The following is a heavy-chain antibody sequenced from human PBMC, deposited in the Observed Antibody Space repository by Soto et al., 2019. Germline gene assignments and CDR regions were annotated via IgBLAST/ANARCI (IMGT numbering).Heavy chain of an antibody. D-gene: IGHD3-3*01. Sequence: EVQLVESGGGLVKPGGSLRLSCAASGFTFSNAWMSWVRQAPGKGLEWVGRIKSKTDGGTTDYAAPVKGRFTISRDDSKNTLYLQMNSLKTEDTAVYYCTHRPDDFWSGYDAFDIWGQGTMVTVSS. V-gene: IGHV3-15*01. CDR3: THRPDDFWSGYDAFDI. CDR1: GFTFSNAW. CDR2: IKSKTDGGTT. J-gene: IGHJ3*02.